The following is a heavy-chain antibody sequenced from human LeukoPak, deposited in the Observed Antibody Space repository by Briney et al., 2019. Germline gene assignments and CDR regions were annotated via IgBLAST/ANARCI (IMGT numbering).Heavy chain of an antibody. CDR3: ARGYGDGAFDI. D-gene: IGHD4-17*01. J-gene: IGHJ3*02. V-gene: IGHV3-21*01. CDR1: GFTFSSYS. Sequence: GGSLRLSCAASGFTFSSYSMNWVRQAPGKGLEWVSSISSSSSYIYYADSVKGRFTISRDNAKNSLYLQMNSLRAEDTAVYSCARGYGDGAFDIWGQGTMVTVSS. CDR2: ISSSSSYI.